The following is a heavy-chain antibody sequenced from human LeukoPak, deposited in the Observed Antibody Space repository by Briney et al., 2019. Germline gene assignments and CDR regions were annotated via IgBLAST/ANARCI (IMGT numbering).Heavy chain of an antibody. CDR2: ISSSGSTI. CDR3: ARDVRYYYDSSGYYGIDY. V-gene: IGHV3-48*03. CDR1: GFTFSSYE. J-gene: IGHJ4*02. Sequence: GGSLRLSCAASGFTFSSYEMNWVRQAPGKGLEWVSYISSSGSTIYYADSVKGRFTISRDNAKNSLYLQMNSLRAEDTAVYYCARDVRYYYDSSGYYGIDYWGRGTLVTVSS. D-gene: IGHD3-22*01.